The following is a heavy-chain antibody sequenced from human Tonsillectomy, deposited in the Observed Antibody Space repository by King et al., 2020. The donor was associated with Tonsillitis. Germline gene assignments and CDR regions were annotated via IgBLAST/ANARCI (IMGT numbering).Heavy chain of an antibody. CDR2: ISSSSSII. Sequence: VQLVESGGGLVQPGGSLRLSCAASEFTFSSYSMNWVRQARGKGLEWVSYISSSSSIIYYADSVKGRFTISRDNAKNSLNLQMNSLRAEDTAVYYCARDVAVAGPTYGMDVWGQGTTVTVSS. V-gene: IGHV3-48*01. CDR3: ARDVAVAGPTYGMDV. J-gene: IGHJ6*02. D-gene: IGHD6-19*01. CDR1: EFTFSSYS.